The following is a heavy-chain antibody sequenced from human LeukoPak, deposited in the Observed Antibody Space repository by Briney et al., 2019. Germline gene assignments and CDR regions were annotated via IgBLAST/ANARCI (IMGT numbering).Heavy chain of an antibody. V-gene: IGHV3-21*01. CDR1: GFTFSSYS. CDR3: ARDAHYGSGSNDY. J-gene: IGHJ4*02. Sequence: PGGSLRLSCAASGFTFSSYSMNWDRQAPGKGLEWVSYYADSVKGRFTISRDNAKNSLYLQMNSLRAEDTAVYYCARDAHYGSGSNDYWGQGTLVTVSS. D-gene: IGHD3-10*01.